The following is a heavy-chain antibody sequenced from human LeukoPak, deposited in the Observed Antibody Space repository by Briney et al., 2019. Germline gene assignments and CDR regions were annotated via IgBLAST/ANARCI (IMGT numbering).Heavy chain of an antibody. D-gene: IGHD3-10*02. CDR1: GFTFSSYG. Sequence: PGGSLRLSCVTSGFTFSSYGMHWVRQVPGKGLEWVAVISYDAKSNYHVDSVKGRFTISRDNSKNTLYLQMNSLRAEDTAVYYCAELGITMIGGVWGKGTTVTI. CDR3: AELGITMIGGV. CDR2: ISYDAKSN. J-gene: IGHJ6*03. V-gene: IGHV3-30*03.